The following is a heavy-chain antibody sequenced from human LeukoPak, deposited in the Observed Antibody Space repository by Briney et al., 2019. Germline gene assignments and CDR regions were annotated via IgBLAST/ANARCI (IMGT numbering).Heavy chain of an antibody. Sequence: SETLSLTCSVSGASVSGYYWSWIRQPPGKGLEWVGYSYYSGNTNYNPSLKSRVTISVDTSKNQFSLKLSSLTAADTAVYYCARHGGITRVRGVLSAFDIWGQGTMVTVSS. D-gene: IGHD3-10*01. CDR2: SYYSGNT. V-gene: IGHV4-59*08. CDR1: GASVSGYY. J-gene: IGHJ3*02. CDR3: ARHGGITRVRGVLSAFDI.